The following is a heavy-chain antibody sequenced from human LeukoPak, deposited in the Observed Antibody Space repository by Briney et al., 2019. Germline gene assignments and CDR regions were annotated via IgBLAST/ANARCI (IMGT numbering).Heavy chain of an antibody. D-gene: IGHD3-9*01. Sequence: PGGSLRLSCAASGFTFSSYAMYWVRQAPGKGLQWVATILYDGSNKYYVDSVRGRFSVSRDNSKNTVYLQLNSLRPDDTAMYYCAKDKGTYTLTGYYLDSWGQGILVTVSS. CDR2: ILYDGSNK. CDR1: GFTFSSYA. V-gene: IGHV3-30*04. CDR3: AKDKGTYTLTGYYLDS. J-gene: IGHJ4*02.